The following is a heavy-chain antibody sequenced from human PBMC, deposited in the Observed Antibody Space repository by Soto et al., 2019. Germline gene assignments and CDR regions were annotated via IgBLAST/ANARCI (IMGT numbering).Heavy chain of an antibody. CDR3: AAGGTRWLQSPFDY. Sequence: GASVKVSCKASGYTFTSYAMHWVRQAPGQRLEWMGWINAGNGNTKYSQKFQGRVTITRDTSASTAYMELSSLRSEDTAVYYCAAGGTRWLQSPFDYWGQGTLVTVSS. CDR1: GYTFTSYA. V-gene: IGHV1-3*01. J-gene: IGHJ4*02. D-gene: IGHD1-1*01. CDR2: INAGNGNT.